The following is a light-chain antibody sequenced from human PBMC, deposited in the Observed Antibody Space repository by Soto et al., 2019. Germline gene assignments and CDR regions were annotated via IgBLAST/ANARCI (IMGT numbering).Light chain of an antibody. J-gene: IGKJ1*01. CDR1: RTISDW. CDR2: DVS. Sequence: DMQLTQSPPALSASVGERVTITCRASRTISDWLAWYQQKPGKVTTILIYDVSNLETGVPARFRGSGSGPEFNFTISGLQPDDFSTYYCQQTYYYPPWTLGTGTKV. V-gene: IGKV1-5*01. CDR3: QQTYYYPPWT.